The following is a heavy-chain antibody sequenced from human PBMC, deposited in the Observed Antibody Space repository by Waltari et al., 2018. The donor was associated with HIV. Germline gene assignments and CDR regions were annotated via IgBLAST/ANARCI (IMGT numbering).Heavy chain of an antibody. CDR1: GFIFNNFG. CDR3: AKDSAGATSYYYYVMDV. Sequence: QVQLVESGGGVVRPGRSLSLSCAALGFIFNNFGMHWVRQAPGKGLEWVAVISLDGTNKYYADSVKGRFTVSRDKSKNTLFLQMNSLRAEDTALYYCAKDSAGATSYYYYVMDVWGQGTTVTVSS. V-gene: IGHV3-30*18. J-gene: IGHJ6*02. CDR2: ISLDGTNK. D-gene: IGHD1-1*01.